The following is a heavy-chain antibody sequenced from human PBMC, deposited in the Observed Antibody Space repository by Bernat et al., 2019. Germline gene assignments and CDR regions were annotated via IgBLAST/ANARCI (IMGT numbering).Heavy chain of an antibody. J-gene: IGHJ4*02. CDR2: ISPSGGT. D-gene: IGHD3-22*01. Sequence: QVQLQESGPGLVKPSGTLSLTCAVSGGSISSSNWWSWVRQPPGKGLEWIGEISPSGGTNYNPSPKSRVTISVDKSKNQLSLKLSSGTAADTAVYYCARTSRRGYYDSSGYYYFDYWGQGTLVTVSS. V-gene: IGHV4-4*02. CDR3: ARTSRRGYYDSSGYYYFDY. CDR1: GGSISSSNW.